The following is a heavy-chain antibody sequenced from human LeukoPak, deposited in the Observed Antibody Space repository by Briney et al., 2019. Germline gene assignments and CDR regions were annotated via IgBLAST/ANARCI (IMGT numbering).Heavy chain of an antibody. CDR1: GFTFSSYA. Sequence: GGSLRLSCAASGFTFSSYAMSWVRQAPGKGLEWVSAISGSGGSTYYADSVKGRFTISRDNSKNTLYLQMNSLRAEDTAVYYCAVQRTLWQQVLDHWGQGVLVTVSS. J-gene: IGHJ4*02. D-gene: IGHD6-13*01. V-gene: IGHV3-23*01. CDR3: AVQRTLWQQVLDH. CDR2: ISGSGGST.